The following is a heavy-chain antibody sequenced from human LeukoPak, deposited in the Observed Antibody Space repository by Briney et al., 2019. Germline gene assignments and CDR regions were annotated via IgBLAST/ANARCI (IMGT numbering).Heavy chain of an antibody. CDR2: ISSSSSSI. J-gene: IGHJ6*03. Sequence: PGGSLRLSCAASGFTFSSYEMNWVRQAPGKGLEWVSYISSSSSSIYYADSVKGRFTISRDNAKNSLYLQMSSLRAEDTAVYYCARVSNAYDYYYMDVWGKGTTVTVSS. D-gene: IGHD2-8*01. V-gene: IGHV3-48*01. CDR1: GFTFSSYE. CDR3: ARVSNAYDYYYMDV.